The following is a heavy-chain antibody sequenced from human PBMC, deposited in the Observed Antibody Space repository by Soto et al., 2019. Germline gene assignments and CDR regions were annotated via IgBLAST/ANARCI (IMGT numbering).Heavy chain of an antibody. CDR2: IIDSGGST. D-gene: IGHD3-10*02. J-gene: IGHJ4*01. V-gene: IGHV3-23*01. CDR1: GFTCGSCA. CDR3: VRDRDLYRDMFHADL. Sequence: WGPLRLSCAAAGFTCGSCAMGCVIQATGKGLEWVSDIIDSGGSTYYADSVRGRFTISADIAENSVILQMNSLRDEDSAVYFCVRDRDLYRDMFHADLWGQGTLVTVSS.